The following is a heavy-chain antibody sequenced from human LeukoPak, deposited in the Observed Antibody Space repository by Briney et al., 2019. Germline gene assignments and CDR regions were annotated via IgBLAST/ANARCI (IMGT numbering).Heavy chain of an antibody. CDR3: ASDRVVDMITFGGVIGDFDY. CDR2: IKQDGSEK. V-gene: IGHV3-7*01. D-gene: IGHD3-16*02. CDR1: SFTLSSYW. Sequence: TGGSLRLSCAASSFTLSSYWMSWVRQAPGKGLEWVANIKQDGSEKYYVDSVKGRFTISRDNAKNSLYLQMNSLRAEDRAVDTSASDRVVDMITFGGVIGDFDYWGQGTLVTVSS. J-gene: IGHJ4*02.